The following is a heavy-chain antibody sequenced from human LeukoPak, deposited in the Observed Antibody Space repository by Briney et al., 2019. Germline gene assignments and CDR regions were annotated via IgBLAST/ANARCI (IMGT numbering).Heavy chain of an antibody. J-gene: IGHJ3*02. CDR2: ISHIGST. Sequence: LSETLSLTCTVSGASISGHYLTWLRQPPGKGLEWIGYISHIGSTNYNPSLKSRLTISVDTSKNQFSLKLTSVTAADTAVYYCARDRISINAIDMWGQGTMVTVSS. V-gene: IGHV4-59*11. D-gene: IGHD1-14*01. CDR1: GASISGHY. CDR3: ARDRISINAIDM.